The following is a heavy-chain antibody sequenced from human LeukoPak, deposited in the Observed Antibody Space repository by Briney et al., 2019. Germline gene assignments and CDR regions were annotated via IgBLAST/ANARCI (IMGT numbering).Heavy chain of an antibody. Sequence: SETLSLTCTVSGGSISSGGYYWSWIRQHPGKGLEWIGYIYYSGSTYYNPSLKSRVTISVDTSNNQFSLKLSSVTAADTAVYYCAREERFLEFFDYWGQGTLVTVSS. CDR1: GGSISSGGYY. V-gene: IGHV4-31*03. CDR2: IYYSGST. D-gene: IGHD3-3*01. J-gene: IGHJ4*02. CDR3: AREERFLEFFDY.